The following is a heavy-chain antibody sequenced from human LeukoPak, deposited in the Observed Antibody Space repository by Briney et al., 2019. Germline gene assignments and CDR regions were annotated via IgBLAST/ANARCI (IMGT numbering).Heavy chain of an antibody. D-gene: IGHD3-22*01. J-gene: IGHJ4*02. CDR3: ARDPNGDSSGYYYTPEDY. Sequence: GGSLRLSCAASGFTFSDYYMSWVRQAPGKGLEWVANIKQDGSEKYYVDSVKGRFIISRDNAKNSLYLQMNSLRAEDTAVYYCARDPNGDSSGYYYTPEDYWGQGTLVTVSS. CDR2: IKQDGSEK. CDR1: GFTFSDYY. V-gene: IGHV3-7*01.